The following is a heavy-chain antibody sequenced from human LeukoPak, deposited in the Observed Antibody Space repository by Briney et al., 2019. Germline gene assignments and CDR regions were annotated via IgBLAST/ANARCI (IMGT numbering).Heavy chain of an antibody. CDR2: ISYDGSNK. D-gene: IGHD3-16*01. Sequence: GGSLRLSCAASGFTFSSYAMHWVRQAPGKGLEWVAVISYDGSNKYYADSVKGRFTISRDNSKNTLYLQMNSLRAEDTAVYYCASEWGLVWGQGTTVTVSS. CDR3: ASEWGLV. J-gene: IGHJ6*02. CDR1: GFTFSSYA. V-gene: IGHV3-30-3*01.